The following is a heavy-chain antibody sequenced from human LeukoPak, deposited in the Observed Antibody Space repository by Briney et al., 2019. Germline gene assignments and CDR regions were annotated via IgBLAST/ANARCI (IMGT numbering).Heavy chain of an antibody. CDR2: INAGNGNT. CDR1: GYTFTSYA. V-gene: IGHV1-3*01. D-gene: IGHD4-17*01. CDR3: ASDYGDYVHDAFDI. J-gene: IGHJ3*02. Sequence: ASVKVSCKASGYTFTSYAMHWVRQAPGQRLEWMGWINAGNGNTKYSQKFQGRVTITRDTSASTAYMELSSLRSEGTAVYYCASDYGDYVHDAFDIWGQGTMVTVSS.